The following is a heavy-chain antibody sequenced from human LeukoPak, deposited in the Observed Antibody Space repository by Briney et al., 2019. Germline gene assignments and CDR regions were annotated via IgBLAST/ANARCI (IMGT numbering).Heavy chain of an antibody. D-gene: IGHD2/OR15-2a*01. J-gene: IGHJ3*02. CDR2: IYYSGST. Sequence: SETLSLTCTVSGGSISSSSYYWGWIRQPPGKGLEWIGSIYYSGSTYYNPSLKSRVTISVDTSKNQFSLKLSSVTAADTAVYYCARASYFKWTAFDIWGQGTMVTVSS. CDR3: ARASYFKWTAFDI. V-gene: IGHV4-39*07. CDR1: GGSISSSSYY.